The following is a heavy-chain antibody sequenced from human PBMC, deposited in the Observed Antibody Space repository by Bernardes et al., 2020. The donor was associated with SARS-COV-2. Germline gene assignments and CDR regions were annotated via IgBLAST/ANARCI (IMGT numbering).Heavy chain of an antibody. D-gene: IGHD6-19*01. CDR3: AKNGDWGAWYGIFFDY. Sequence: ETLSLTCTVSGGSISSSSYYWGWIRQAPGKGLEWVSGISGSGGSTYYADSVKGRFTISRDNSKNTLYLQMNSLRAEDTAVYYCAKNGDWGAWYGIFFDYWGQGTLVTVSS. J-gene: IGHJ4*02. V-gene: IGHV3-23*01. CDR1: GGSISSSSYY. CDR2: ISGSGGST.